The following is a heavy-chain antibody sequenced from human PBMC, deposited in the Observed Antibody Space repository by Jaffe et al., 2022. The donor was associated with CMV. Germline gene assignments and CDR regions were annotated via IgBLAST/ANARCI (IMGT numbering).Heavy chain of an antibody. D-gene: IGHD3-16*01. CDR3: AHRHPADYDYVWGSAGGGEYYFDY. CDR1: GFSLSTSGVG. CDR2: IYWNDDK. V-gene: IGHV2-5*01. Sequence: QITLKESGPTLVKPTQTLTLTCTFSGFSLSTSGVGVGWIRQPPGKALEWLALIYWNDDKRYSPSLKSRLTITKDTSKNQVVLTMTNMDPVDTATYYCAHRHPADYDYVWGSAGGGEYYFDYWGQGTLVTVSS. J-gene: IGHJ4*02.